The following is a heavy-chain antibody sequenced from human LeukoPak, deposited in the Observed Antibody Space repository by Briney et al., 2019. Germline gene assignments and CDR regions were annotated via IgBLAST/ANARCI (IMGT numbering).Heavy chain of an antibody. CDR1: WDSVSTNSAD. J-gene: IGHJ4*02. Sequence: SQTLSLTCAISWDSVSTNSADWNWIRQSPSSGLEWLGRTKYRSKWYFDYAVSVKSRITINPDTSKNQFSLQLNSVTPEDTAVYYCARGHNYGFDYWGQGTLVTVSS. V-gene: IGHV6-1*01. CDR2: TKYRSKWYF. D-gene: IGHD5-18*01. CDR3: ARGHNYGFDY.